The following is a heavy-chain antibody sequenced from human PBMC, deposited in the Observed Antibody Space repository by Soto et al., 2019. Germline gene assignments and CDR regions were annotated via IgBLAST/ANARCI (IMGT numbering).Heavy chain of an antibody. J-gene: IGHJ4*02. Sequence: ASVKVSCKASGGTFSSYAISWVRQAPGQGLEWMGGIIPIIGTAKYAQKFQGRVTITADESTSTAYMELSSLRSEDTAVYYCAGTYYYDSSGYYFPDYWGQGTLVTVSS. D-gene: IGHD3-22*01. CDR1: GGTFSSYA. CDR2: IIPIIGTA. V-gene: IGHV1-69*13. CDR3: AGTYYYDSSGYYFPDY.